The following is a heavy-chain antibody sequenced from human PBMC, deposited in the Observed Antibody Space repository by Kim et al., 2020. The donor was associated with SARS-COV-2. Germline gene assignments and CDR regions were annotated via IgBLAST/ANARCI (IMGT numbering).Heavy chain of an antibody. V-gene: IGHV4-34*01. CDR2: INHSGST. Sequence: SQTLSLTCAVYGGSFSGYYWSWIRQPPGKGLEWIGEINHSGSTNYNPSLKSRVTISVDTSKNQFSLKLCSVTAADTAVYYCARGSPPGGSGSYYNGKRNHYFDYLGQGTLVTVSS. CDR1: GGSFSGYY. J-gene: IGHJ4*02. D-gene: IGHD3-10*01. CDR3: ARGSPPGGSGSYYNGKRNHYFDY.